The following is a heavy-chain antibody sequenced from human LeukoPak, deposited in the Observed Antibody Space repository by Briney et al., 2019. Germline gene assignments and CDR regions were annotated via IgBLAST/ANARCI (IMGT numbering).Heavy chain of an antibody. CDR2: INPNNGGT. D-gene: IGHD2-8*02. CDR3: ARVDGGEWYYFDY. Sequence: ASVKVSCKASGYTFTGYYMHWVRQAPGQGLEWMGWINPNNGGTNYAQKFQGRVTMTLDTSISTGYMELSRLRSDNTAIYFCARVDGGEWYYFDYWGQGTLVTVFS. V-gene: IGHV1-2*02. CDR1: GYTFTGYY. J-gene: IGHJ4*02.